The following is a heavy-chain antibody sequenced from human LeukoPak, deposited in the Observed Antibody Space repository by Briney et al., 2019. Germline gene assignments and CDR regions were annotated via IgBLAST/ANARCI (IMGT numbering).Heavy chain of an antibody. CDR2: ISPYNGNT. V-gene: IGHV1-18*01. J-gene: IGHJ4*02. D-gene: IGHD2-8*01. Sequence: ASVKVSCKTSGYTFTNYGISWVRQAPGQGLEWMGWISPYNGNTIYAQKPQGRVTVTTDKSTSPAYMELRSLRSDDTAVYYCTRTVLDCKNGVCYDYWGQGTLVTVSS. CDR3: TRTVLDCKNGVCYDY. CDR1: GYTFTNYG.